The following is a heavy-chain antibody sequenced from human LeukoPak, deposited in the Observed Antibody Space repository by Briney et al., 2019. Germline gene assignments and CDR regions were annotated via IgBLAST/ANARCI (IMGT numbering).Heavy chain of an antibody. V-gene: IGHV1-69*04. J-gene: IGHJ4*02. CDR3: ARGVPVTAIPYYFVY. D-gene: IGHD2-21*02. CDR1: GGTFSSYA. CDR2: IIPILGIA. Sequence: SVKVSCKASGGTFSSYAISWVRQAPGQGLEWMGRIIPILGIANYAQKFQGRVTITADKSTSTAYMELSSLKSEDTAVYYCARGVPVTAIPYYFVYWGQGTLVTVSS.